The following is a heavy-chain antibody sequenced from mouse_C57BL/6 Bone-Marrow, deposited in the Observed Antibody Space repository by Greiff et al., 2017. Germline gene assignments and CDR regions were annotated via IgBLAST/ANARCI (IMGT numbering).Heavy chain of an antibody. J-gene: IGHJ1*03. CDR1: GYSITSGYY. V-gene: IGHV3-6*01. CDR3: AREGGSSHWYFDV. D-gene: IGHD1-1*01. Sequence: EVQLQESGPGLVKPSQSLSLTCSVTGYSITSGYYWNWIRQFPGNKLEWMGYISYDGSNNYNPSLKNRISITRDTSKNQFFLKLNSVTTEDTATYYCAREGGSSHWYFDVWGTGTTVTVSS. CDR2: ISYDGSN.